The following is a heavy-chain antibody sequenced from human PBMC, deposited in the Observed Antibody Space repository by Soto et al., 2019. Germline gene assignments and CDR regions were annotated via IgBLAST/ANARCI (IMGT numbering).Heavy chain of an antibody. CDR2: IIPIFGIA. D-gene: IGHD2-2*01. CDR1: GGTFSRYS. CDR3: AREDRDRETGLVPAAIDGMDV. V-gene: IGHV1-69*08. Sequence: QVQLVQSGAEVKKPGSSVKVSCKASGGTFSRYSNTWVRQAPGHGLEWIGRIIPIFGIASYAQKFQGRVTITADESTSTAYMELSSLRSDDTAVYYCAREDRDRETGLVPAAIDGMDVWGQGTTVTVSS. J-gene: IGHJ6*02.